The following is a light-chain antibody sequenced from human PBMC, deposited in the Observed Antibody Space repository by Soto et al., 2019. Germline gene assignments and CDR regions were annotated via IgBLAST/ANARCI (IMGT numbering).Light chain of an antibody. J-gene: IGKJ1*01. CDR3: QQSYSTPTT. Sequence: DIQMTQSPSSLSASVGDRLTITCRASQTISNYLNWYQQIQGKAPKXXIYATSGLQSGVPSRFSGGGSGTDFNLTISSLQTEDFGTYYCQQSYSTPTTFGQGTKVDIK. CDR2: ATS. V-gene: IGKV1-39*01. CDR1: QTISNY.